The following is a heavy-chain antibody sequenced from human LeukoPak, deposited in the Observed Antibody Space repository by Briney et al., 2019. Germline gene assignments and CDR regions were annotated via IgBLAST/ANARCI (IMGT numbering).Heavy chain of an antibody. Sequence: GGSLRLSCEASGFTFGSYAMTWVRQAPGKGLDWVPVIGASGADTYYADSVKGRFTISRDNAKNTLYLHMSSLRAEDTAVYFCARRPRDSSGYYLGAFHAWGQGTTVTVSS. CDR1: GFTFGSYA. J-gene: IGHJ3*01. V-gene: IGHV3-23*01. CDR3: ARRPRDSSGYYLGAFHA. D-gene: IGHD3-22*01. CDR2: IGASGADT.